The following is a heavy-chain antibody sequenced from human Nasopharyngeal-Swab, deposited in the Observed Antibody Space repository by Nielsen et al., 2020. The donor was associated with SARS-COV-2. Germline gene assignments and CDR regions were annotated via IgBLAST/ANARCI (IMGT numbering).Heavy chain of an antibody. V-gene: IGHV3-23*01. Sequence: GGSLRLSCASSGFTLNTHAMSWVRQAPGAGLEWVSAICGSGGDTYYADSVEGRFTISRDNSKNTLYLRMNSLRAEDTAVYYCAKDGSSSPTYWGQGTLVTVSS. CDR3: AKDGSSSPTY. J-gene: IGHJ4*02. CDR1: GFTLNTHA. CDR2: ICGSGGDT. D-gene: IGHD6-13*01.